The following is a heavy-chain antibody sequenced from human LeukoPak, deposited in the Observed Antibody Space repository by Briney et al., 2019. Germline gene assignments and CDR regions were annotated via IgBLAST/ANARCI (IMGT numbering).Heavy chain of an antibody. D-gene: IGHD5-24*01. J-gene: IGHJ4*02. V-gene: IGHV1-18*01. CDR1: GYTFTSYG. CDR2: ISAYNGNT. CDR3: ARDSKWDRVEVATITYFDY. Sequence: ASVKVSCKASGYTFTSYGISWVRQAPGQGLEWMGWISAYNGNTNYAQKLQGRVTMTTDTSTSTAYMELRSLRSDDTAVYYCARDSKWDRVEVATITYFDYWGQGTLVTVSS.